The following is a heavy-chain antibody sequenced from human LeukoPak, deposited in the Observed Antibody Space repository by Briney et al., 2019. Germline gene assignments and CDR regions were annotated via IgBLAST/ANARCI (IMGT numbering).Heavy chain of an antibody. V-gene: IGHV4-59*01. J-gene: IGHJ4*02. CDR1: GGSISSYY. Sequence: SETLSLTCTVSGGSISSYYWSWIRQPPGKGLEWIGYIYYSGSTNYNPSLKSRVTISVDTSKNQFSLKLSSVTAADTAVYYCARDLPGGNPGDYWGQGTLVTVSS. CDR2: IYYSGST. CDR3: ARDLPGGNPGDY. D-gene: IGHD4-23*01.